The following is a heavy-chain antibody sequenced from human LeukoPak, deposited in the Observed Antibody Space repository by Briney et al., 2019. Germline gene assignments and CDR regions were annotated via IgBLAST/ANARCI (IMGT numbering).Heavy chain of an antibody. J-gene: IGHJ6*02. CDR2: IIPIFGTA. D-gene: IGHD2-15*01. V-gene: IGHV1-69*06. Sequence: SVKVSCKASGGTFSSYAISWVRQAPGQGLEWMGGIIPIFGTANYAQKFQGRVTVTADKSTSTAYMELSSLRSEDTAVYYCARASSGGKNGMDVWGQGTTVTVSS. CDR1: GGTFSSYA. CDR3: ARASSGGKNGMDV.